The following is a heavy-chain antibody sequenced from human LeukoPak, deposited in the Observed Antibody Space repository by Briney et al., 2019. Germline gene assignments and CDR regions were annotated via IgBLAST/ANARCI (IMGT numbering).Heavy chain of an antibody. D-gene: IGHD3-10*01. V-gene: IGHV1-8*02. Sequence: ASVKVSCKASGYTFTGYYMHWVRQAPGQGLEWMGWMNPNSGNTGYAQKFQGRVTMTRNTSISTAYMELSSLRSEDTAVYYCASGVVRGVITADYWGQGTLVTVSS. CDR3: ASGVVRGVITADY. J-gene: IGHJ4*02. CDR2: MNPNSGNT. CDR1: GYTFTGYY.